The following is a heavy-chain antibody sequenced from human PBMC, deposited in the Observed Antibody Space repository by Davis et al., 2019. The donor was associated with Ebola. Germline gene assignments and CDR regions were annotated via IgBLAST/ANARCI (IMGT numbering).Heavy chain of an antibody. CDR3: ARGARFLEWLLLDY. D-gene: IGHD3-3*01. CDR2: IWYDGSNK. J-gene: IGHJ4*02. Sequence: GESLKISCAASGFTFSSYSMNWVRQAPGKGLEWVAVIWYDGSNKYYADSVKGRFTISRDNSKNTLYLQMGSLRAEDMAVYYCARGARFLEWLLLDYWGQGTLVTVSS. CDR1: GFTFSSYS. V-gene: IGHV3-33*08.